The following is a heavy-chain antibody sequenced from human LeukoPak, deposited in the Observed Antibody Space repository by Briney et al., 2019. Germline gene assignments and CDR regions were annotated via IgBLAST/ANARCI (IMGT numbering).Heavy chain of an antibody. CDR3: ATDKSRSVRGSDQTPPA. Sequence: ASVQVSCEVSGYTLTELSMHWVRQAPGKGLEWMGGFDPEDGETIYAQKFQGRVTMTEDTSTDTAYMELSSLRSEDTAVYYCATDKSRSVRGSDQTPPAWGQGTLVTVSS. V-gene: IGHV1-24*01. CDR2: FDPEDGET. J-gene: IGHJ5*02. CDR1: GYTLTELS. D-gene: IGHD3-10*01.